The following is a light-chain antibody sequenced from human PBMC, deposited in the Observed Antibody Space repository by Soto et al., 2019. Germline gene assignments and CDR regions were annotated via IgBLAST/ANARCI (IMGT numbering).Light chain of an antibody. J-gene: IGKJ2*01. V-gene: IGKV3-20*01. CDR2: GAS. CDR3: QQYGGSPGYT. Sequence: EIVLTQSPGTLSLAQGESATLSCRASQSVSSTYLAWYQQKPGQAPRLLIYGASNRATGIPDRLSGSGSVTDFTLNISRLEPEDIAVYYCQQYGGSPGYTFGQGTTLEIK. CDR1: QSVSSTY.